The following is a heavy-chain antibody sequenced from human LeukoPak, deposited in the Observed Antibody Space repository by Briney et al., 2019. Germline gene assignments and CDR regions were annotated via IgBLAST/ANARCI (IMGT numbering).Heavy chain of an antibody. Sequence: GGSLRLSCAASGFTFSTYGMHWVRPAPGKGLQWVAFIRYDGSNAYYADSVKGRFTISRDNSKNTLYLQMNSLRPEDTAVYYCAKPVSNYDFWSGYADWGQGTLVTVSS. D-gene: IGHD3-3*01. CDR2: IRYDGSNA. V-gene: IGHV3-30*02. CDR1: GFTFSTYG. CDR3: AKPVSNYDFWSGYAD. J-gene: IGHJ1*01.